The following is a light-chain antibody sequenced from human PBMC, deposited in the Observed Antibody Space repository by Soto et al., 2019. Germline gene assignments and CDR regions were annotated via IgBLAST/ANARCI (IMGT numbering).Light chain of an antibody. J-gene: IGKJ1*01. CDR3: QQYNNWPWT. CDR1: QSVSSD. CDR2: GAS. V-gene: IGKV3-15*01. Sequence: EIVMTQSPATLSVSPVERATLSCRASQSVSSDLAWYQQKPGQAPRVLISGASTRATGIPARFSGSGSGTEFTLTISSLQYEDFAVYYCQQYNNWPWTFGQGTKVDIK.